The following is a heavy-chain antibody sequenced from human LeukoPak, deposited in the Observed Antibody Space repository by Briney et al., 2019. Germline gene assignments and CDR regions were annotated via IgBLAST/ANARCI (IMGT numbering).Heavy chain of an antibody. J-gene: IGHJ6*03. CDR3: ASCTIFGVFYYYYYMDV. V-gene: IGHV1-69*01. D-gene: IGHD3-3*01. Sequence: SVKVSCKASGGTFSSYAISWVRQAPGQGLEWMGGIIPIFGTANYAQKFQGRVTITADESTSTAYMELSSLRSEDTAVYYCASCTIFGVFYYYYYMDVWGKGPRSPSP. CDR1: GGTFSSYA. CDR2: IIPIFGTA.